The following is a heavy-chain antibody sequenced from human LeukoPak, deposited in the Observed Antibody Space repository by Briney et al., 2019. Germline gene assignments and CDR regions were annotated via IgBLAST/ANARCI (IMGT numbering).Heavy chain of an antibody. D-gene: IGHD3-3*01. CDR2: FDPEDGET. J-gene: IGHJ4*02. Sequence: ASVRVFCKVSGYTLTELSMHWVRQAPGKGLEWMGGFDPEDGETIYAQKFQGRVTMTEDTSTDTAYMELSSLRSEDTAVYYCATRDFWSGYIDYWGQGTLVTVSS. V-gene: IGHV1-24*01. CDR1: GYTLTELS. CDR3: ATRDFWSGYIDY.